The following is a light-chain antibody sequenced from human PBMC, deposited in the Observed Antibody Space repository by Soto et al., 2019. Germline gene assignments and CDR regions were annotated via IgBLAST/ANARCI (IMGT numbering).Light chain of an antibody. J-gene: IGLJ1*01. CDR1: SSDVANSNY. V-gene: IGLV2-14*01. CDR3: SSYTSGGTLAFV. CDR2: EVT. Sequence: QSALTQPASVSGSPGQSITISCTGTSSDVANSNYVSWYQQHPGKAPKLMIYEVTYRPSGVSNRFSGSKSGNTASLTISGLQADDEADYYCSSYTSGGTLAFVFGTGTKVTVL.